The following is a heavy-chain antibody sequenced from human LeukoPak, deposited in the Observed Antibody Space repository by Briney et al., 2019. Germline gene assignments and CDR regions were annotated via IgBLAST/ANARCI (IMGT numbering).Heavy chain of an antibody. D-gene: IGHD3-3*01. CDR2: IIPIFGTA. CDR3: ATSLGYDFWSGSGNWFDP. Sequence: PWASVKVSCKASGGTLSNYAISWVRQAPGQGLEWMGGIIPIFGTANYAQKFQGRVTITADESTSTAYMELSSLRSEDTAVYYCATSLGYDFWSGSGNWFDPWGQGTLVTVSS. CDR1: GGTLSNYA. V-gene: IGHV1-69*13. J-gene: IGHJ5*02.